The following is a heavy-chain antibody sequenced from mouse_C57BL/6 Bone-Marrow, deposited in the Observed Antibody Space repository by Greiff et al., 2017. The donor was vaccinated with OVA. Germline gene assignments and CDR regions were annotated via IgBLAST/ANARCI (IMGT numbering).Heavy chain of an antibody. CDR3: GLYYFDY. J-gene: IGHJ2*01. Sequence: DVKLVESGGDLVKPGGSLKLSCAASGFTFSSYGMSWVRQTPDKRLEWVATISSGGSYTYYPDSVKGRFTISRDNAKNTLYLQMSSLKSEDTAMYYCGLYYFDYWGQGTTLTVSS. V-gene: IGHV5-6*02. CDR2: ISSGGSYT. CDR1: GFTFSSYG.